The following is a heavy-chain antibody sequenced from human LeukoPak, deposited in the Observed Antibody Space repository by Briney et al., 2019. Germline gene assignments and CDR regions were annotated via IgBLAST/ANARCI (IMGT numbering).Heavy chain of an antibody. D-gene: IGHD2-15*01. J-gene: IGHJ3*02. CDR1: GYTFTSYG. CDR3: ARVWCSGGSCYSSRGAFDI. Sequence: GASVKVSCKASGYTFTSYGISWVRQAPGQGLECMGGIIPIFGTANYAQKFQGRVTITADESTSTAYMELSSLRYEDTAVYYCARVWCSGGSCYSSRGAFDIWGQGTMVTVSS. V-gene: IGHV1-69*13. CDR2: IIPIFGTA.